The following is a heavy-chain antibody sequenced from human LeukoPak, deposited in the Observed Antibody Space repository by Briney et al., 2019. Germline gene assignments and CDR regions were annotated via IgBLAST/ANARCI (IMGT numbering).Heavy chain of an antibody. CDR1: GYTFTSYG. J-gene: IGHJ6*02. Sequence: SVKVSCKASGYTFTSYGISWVRQAPGQGLEWMGGIIPIFGTANYAQKFQGRVTITADESTSTAYMELSSLRSEDTAVYYCARMKTFNYDFWSGYYTGYYYYGMDVWGQGTTVTVSS. CDR2: IIPIFGTA. D-gene: IGHD3-3*01. CDR3: ARMKTFNYDFWSGYYTGYYYYGMDV. V-gene: IGHV1-69*13.